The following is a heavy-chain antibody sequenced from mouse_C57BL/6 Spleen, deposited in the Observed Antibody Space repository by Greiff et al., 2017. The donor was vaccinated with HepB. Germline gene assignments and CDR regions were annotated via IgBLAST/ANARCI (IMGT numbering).Heavy chain of an antibody. CDR3: ARGNYYGSSYPPYFDV. CDR2: INPNYGTT. Sequence: EVKLMESGPELVKPGASVKISCKASGYSFTDYNMNWVKQSNGKSLEWIGVINPNYGTTSYNQKFKGKATLTVDQSSSTAYMQLNSLTSEDSAVYYCARGNYYGSSYPPYFDVWGTGTTVTVSS. CDR1: GYSFTDYN. J-gene: IGHJ1*03. D-gene: IGHD1-1*01. V-gene: IGHV1-39*01.